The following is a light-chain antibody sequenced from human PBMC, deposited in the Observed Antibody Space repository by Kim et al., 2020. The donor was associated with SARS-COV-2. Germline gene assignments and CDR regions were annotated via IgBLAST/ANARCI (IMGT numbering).Light chain of an antibody. J-gene: IGKJ2*03. Sequence: SASVGGRVSITSRASHNIVTWLAWYQQKPGKPPMLLIYLASSLETGVPSRFSGSGYGTEFTLTISDLQPDDFATYYCQQYNSAPYSFGQGTKLEI. V-gene: IGKV1-5*03. CDR3: QQYNSAPYS. CDR2: LAS. CDR1: HNIVTW.